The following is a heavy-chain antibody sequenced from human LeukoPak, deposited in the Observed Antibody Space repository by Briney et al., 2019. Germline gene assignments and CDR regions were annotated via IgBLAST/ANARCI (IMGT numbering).Heavy chain of an antibody. D-gene: IGHD2-15*01. Sequence: GGSLRLSCAASGFTFSSYDMHWVRQATGKGLEWVSAIGTAGDTYYPGSAKGRFTITRENAKNSLYLQMNSLRAGDTAVYYCARSYCSGGSCYPYFDYWGQGTLVTVSS. CDR2: IGTAGDT. CDR1: GFTFSSYD. V-gene: IGHV3-13*04. J-gene: IGHJ4*02. CDR3: ARSYCSGGSCYPYFDY.